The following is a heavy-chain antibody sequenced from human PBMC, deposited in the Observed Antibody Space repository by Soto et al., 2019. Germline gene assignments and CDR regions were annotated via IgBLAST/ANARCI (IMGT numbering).Heavy chain of an antibody. CDR3: AKAATDSSSWYELYYYGMDV. V-gene: IGHV3-23*01. CDR2: ISGSGGST. J-gene: IGHJ6*02. D-gene: IGHD6-13*01. CDR1: GFTFSSYA. Sequence: GGSLRLSCAASGFTFSSYAMSWVRQAPGKGLEWVSAISGSGGSTYYADSVKGRFTISRDNSKNTLYLQMNSLRAEDTAVYYCAKAATDSSSWYELYYYGMDVWGQGTTVTASS.